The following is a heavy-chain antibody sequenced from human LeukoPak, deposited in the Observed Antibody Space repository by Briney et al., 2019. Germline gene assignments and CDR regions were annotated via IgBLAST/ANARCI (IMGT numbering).Heavy chain of an antibody. Sequence: SVKVSCKASGGTFSSYAISWVRQAPGQGLEWMGGIIPIFGTANYAQKFQGRVTITADESTSTAYMELRSLRSDDTAVYYCARTMYGDYPNNDAFDIWGQGTMVTVSS. CDR3: ARTMYGDYPNNDAFDI. V-gene: IGHV1-69*13. CDR1: GGTFSSYA. D-gene: IGHD4-17*01. J-gene: IGHJ3*02. CDR2: IIPIFGTA.